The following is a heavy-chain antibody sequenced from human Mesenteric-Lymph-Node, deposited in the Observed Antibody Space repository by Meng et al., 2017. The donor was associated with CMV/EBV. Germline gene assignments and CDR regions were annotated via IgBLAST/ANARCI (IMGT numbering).Heavy chain of an antibody. Sequence: GESLKISCAASQFTFSAYGMNWVRQAPGKGLEWVAFIRYDGSNKHYADSVKGRFTISKDNSKNTLYMQMNSLRAEDTAVYYCASSTSRDTSHYGMDVWGQGTTVTVSS. CDR1: QFTFSAYG. D-gene: IGHD2-2*02. J-gene: IGHJ6*02. CDR3: ASSTSRDTSHYGMDV. V-gene: IGHV3-30*02. CDR2: IRYDGSNK.